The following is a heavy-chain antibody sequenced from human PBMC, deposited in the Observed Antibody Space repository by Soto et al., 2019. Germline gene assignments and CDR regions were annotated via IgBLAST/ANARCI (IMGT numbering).Heavy chain of an antibody. CDR1: GYTFTSYY. V-gene: IGHV1-46*03. CDR3: AREIASYDAGEKGVDV. CDR2: INPSGGST. J-gene: IGHJ6*04. Sequence: GASVKVSCKASGYTFTSYYRQWVRQAPGQGLEWMGIINPSGGSTSYAQKFQGRVTMTRDTSTSTVYMELSSLRSEDTAVYYCAREIASYDAGEKGVDVWGKGTTVTVSS. D-gene: IGHD5-18*01.